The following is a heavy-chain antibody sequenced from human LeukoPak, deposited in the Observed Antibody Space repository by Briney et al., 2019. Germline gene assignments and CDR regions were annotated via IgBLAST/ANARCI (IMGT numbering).Heavy chain of an antibody. D-gene: IGHD6-13*01. V-gene: IGHV4-4*07. CDR2: IYTSGST. CDR1: GGSISSYY. Sequence: PSETLSLTCTVSGGSISSYYWSWIRQPAGKGLEWIGRIYTSGSTNYNPSLKRRVTISVDTSKNQFSLKLSSVTAADTAVYYCARGPYSSSWYPLRGAFDIWGQGTMVTVSS. CDR3: ARGPYSSSWYPLRGAFDI. J-gene: IGHJ3*02.